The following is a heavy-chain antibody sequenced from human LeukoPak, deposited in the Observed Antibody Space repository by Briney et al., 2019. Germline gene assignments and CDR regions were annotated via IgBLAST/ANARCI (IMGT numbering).Heavy chain of an antibody. V-gene: IGHV3-11*04. D-gene: IGHD3-10*02. J-gene: IGHJ6*04. CDR3: AELGITMIGGV. CDR1: GFTFSHYN. CDR2: ISRSGSTK. Sequence: GGSLRLSCAASGFTFSHYNMRWLRQAPGKGLEWVSSISRSGSTKYYADSVKGRFTISRDNAKNSLFLQMNSLRAEDTAVYYCAELGITMIGGVWGKGTTVTISS.